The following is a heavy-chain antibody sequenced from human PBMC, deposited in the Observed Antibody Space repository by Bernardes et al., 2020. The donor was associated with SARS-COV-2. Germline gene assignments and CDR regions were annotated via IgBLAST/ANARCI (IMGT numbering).Heavy chain of an antibody. CDR3: ARGTLAWGYPWHFDL. J-gene: IGHJ2*01. Sequence: SETLSLTCGVSGGSFSDFHWSWIRQPPGKGLEWIGEINHTGGTNYNPSLKSRVTISTDTSRNQVSVKLTSVTAADTAMYYCARGTLAWGYPWHFDLWGRGTPVTVSS. CDR1: GGSFSDFH. D-gene: IGHD7-27*01. V-gene: IGHV4-34*01. CDR2: INHTGGT.